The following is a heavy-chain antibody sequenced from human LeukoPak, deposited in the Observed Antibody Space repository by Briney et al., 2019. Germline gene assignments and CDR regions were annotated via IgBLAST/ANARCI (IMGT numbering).Heavy chain of an antibody. Sequence: SQTLSLTCAISGDTFSSNSATWNWIRQSPSRGLEWLGRTYYRSKWYKYYAVSVKGRITINPDTSKNQFSLQLNSVTPEDTAVYYCARGPSYFQHWGQGTLVTVSS. V-gene: IGHV6-1*01. J-gene: IGHJ1*01. CDR3: ARGPSYFQH. CDR2: TYYRSKWYK. CDR1: GDTFSSNSAT.